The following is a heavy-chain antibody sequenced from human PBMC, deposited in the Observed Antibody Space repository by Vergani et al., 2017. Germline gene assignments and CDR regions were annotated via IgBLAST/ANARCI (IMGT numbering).Heavy chain of an antibody. CDR3: TTRRGYSGYDSGYYYYYGMDV. CDR1: GFTFSNAW. CDR2: IKSKTDGGTT. J-gene: IGHJ6*02. V-gene: IGHV3-15*01. Sequence: EVQLVESGGGLVKPGGSLRLSCAASGFTFSNAWMSWVRQAPGKGLEWVGRIKSKTDGGTTDYAAPVKGRFTISRDDSKNTLYLQMKSLKTEDTAVYYCTTRRGYSGYDSGYYYYYGMDVWGQGTTVTVSS. D-gene: IGHD5-12*01.